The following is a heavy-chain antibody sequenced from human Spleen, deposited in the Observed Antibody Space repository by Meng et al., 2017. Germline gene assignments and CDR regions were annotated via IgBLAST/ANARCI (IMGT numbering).Heavy chain of an antibody. D-gene: IGHD4-17*01. Sequence: GESLKISCAASGFTVNTNYMAWVRQAPGKGLEWVSVMYNGGTTYYADSVKGRFTISRDTSKNTLYLQMNSLRAEDTAVYYCARDLYRMTTVTTAFVYWGQGTLVTVSS. CDR3: ARDLYRMTTVTTAFVY. CDR2: MYNGGTT. V-gene: IGHV3-66*01. CDR1: GFTVNTNY. J-gene: IGHJ4*02.